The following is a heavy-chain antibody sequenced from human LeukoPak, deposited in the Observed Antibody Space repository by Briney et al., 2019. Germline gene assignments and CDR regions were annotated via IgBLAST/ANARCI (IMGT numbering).Heavy chain of an antibody. CDR3: ARDERISGSGSYSPKTFDI. CDR1: GYTFTSYG. V-gene: IGHV1-18*01. CDR2: ISAYNGNT. D-gene: IGHD1-26*01. Sequence: ASVKVSCKASGYTFTSYGISWVRQAPGQGLEWMGWISAYNGNTNYAQKLQGRVTMTTDTSTSTAYMELRSLRSDDTAVYYCARDERISGSGSYSPKTFDIWGQGTMVTVSS. J-gene: IGHJ3*02.